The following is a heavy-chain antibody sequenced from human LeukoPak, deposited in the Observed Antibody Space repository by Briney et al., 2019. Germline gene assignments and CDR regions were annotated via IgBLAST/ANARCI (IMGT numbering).Heavy chain of an antibody. CDR2: LYIGGNT. CDR1: GLTVNNNY. V-gene: IGHV3-53*01. Sequence: GGSLRLSCAASGLTVNNNYMNWVRQAPGKGLEWVSALYIGGNTYYADSVRGRFTISSDNSKNTLYLQMNSLRAEDTAIYYCMTAAGYNFGQYWGQGTLVTVSS. D-gene: IGHD5-18*01. CDR3: MTAAGYNFGQY. J-gene: IGHJ4*02.